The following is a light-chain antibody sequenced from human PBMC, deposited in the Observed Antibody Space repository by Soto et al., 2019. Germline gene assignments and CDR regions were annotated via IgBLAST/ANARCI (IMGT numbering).Light chain of an antibody. J-gene: IGKJ5*01. CDR1: QGISSA. CDR2: DAS. CDR3: QQFNSYPIT. Sequence: AIQLTQSPSSLSASVGDRVTITCRASQGISSALAWYQQKPGKAPKLLIYDASSLESGVPSRFSGSGYGTDFTPTIISLQSEDFAAYYCQQFNSYPITFGRGTGLDIK. V-gene: IGKV1-13*02.